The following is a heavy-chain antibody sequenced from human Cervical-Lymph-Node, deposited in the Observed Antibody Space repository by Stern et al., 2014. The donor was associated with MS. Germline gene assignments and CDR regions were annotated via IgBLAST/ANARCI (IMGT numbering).Heavy chain of an antibody. J-gene: IGHJ4*02. CDR1: GASISTGGHY. D-gene: IGHD1-26*01. CDR3: AGGNVGASYFDR. CDR2: IYDSGNT. V-gene: IGHV4-31*11. Sequence: QVQLQESGPGLVKPSQTLSLTCAVSGASISTGGHYWSWIRQHKGKGLEWIGNIYDSGNTYSNPSLKSRLKISVDPSKNQFSLRLASVTAADTAVYYCAGGNVGASYFDRWGQGTLVTVSS.